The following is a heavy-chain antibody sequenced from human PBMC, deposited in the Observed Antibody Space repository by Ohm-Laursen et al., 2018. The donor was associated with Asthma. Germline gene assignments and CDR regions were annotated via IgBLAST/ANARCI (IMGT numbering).Heavy chain of an antibody. J-gene: IGHJ4*02. V-gene: IGHV3-30-3*01. CDR3: AREEGIAAAGFDY. CDR1: GFTFSSFA. D-gene: IGHD6-13*01. Sequence: SLRLSCTASGFTFSSFAMNWVRQAPGKGLEWVAVISYDGSNKYYADSVKGRFTISRDNSKNTLYLQMNSLRAEDTAVYYCAREEGIAAAGFDYWGQGTLVTVSS. CDR2: ISYDGSNK.